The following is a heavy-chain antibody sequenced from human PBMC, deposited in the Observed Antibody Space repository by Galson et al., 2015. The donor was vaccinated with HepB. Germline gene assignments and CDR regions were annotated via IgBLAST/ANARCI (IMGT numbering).Heavy chain of an antibody. CDR1: GFTFNNYV. Sequence: SLRLSCAASGFTFNNYVMSWVRQGPGKGLEWVSALTGGGGTTYHADSVKGRFTISRDNSKNTLDLQMNSLRAEDTAVYYCAKYQDIVVIPAAIDYWGQGTLVTVSS. CDR3: AKYQDIVVIPAAIDY. J-gene: IGHJ4*02. V-gene: IGHV3-23*01. CDR2: LTGGGGTT. D-gene: IGHD2-2*02.